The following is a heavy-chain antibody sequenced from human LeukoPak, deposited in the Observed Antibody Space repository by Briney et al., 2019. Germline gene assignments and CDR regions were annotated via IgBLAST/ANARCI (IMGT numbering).Heavy chain of an antibody. CDR2: IAGSSVAAGRSST. Sequence: PGGSLRLSCAPSGFSFSSYAMSWVRQAPGKGLEWVSAIAGSSVAAGRSSTYYADSVTGRFTISRDNSKNTLYLQMNSLRADDTAVYYCAKRGYCTSTRCPRTAYFGMDVWGQGTTVTVSS. J-gene: IGHJ6*02. V-gene: IGHV3-23*01. D-gene: IGHD2-2*01. CDR1: GFSFSSYA. CDR3: AKRGYCTSTRCPRTAYFGMDV.